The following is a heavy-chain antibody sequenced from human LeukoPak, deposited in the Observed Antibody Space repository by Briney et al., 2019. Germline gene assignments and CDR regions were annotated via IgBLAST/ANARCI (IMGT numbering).Heavy chain of an antibody. D-gene: IGHD6-6*01. CDR3: ARDGEYSSSSVSRHEGGFDP. J-gene: IGHJ5*02. V-gene: IGHV1-18*01. CDR1: GYTFTSYG. CDR2: ISAYNGHT. Sequence: GASVKVSCKASGYTFTSYGIIWVRQAPGQGLEWMGWISAYNGHTNYAQKLQGRVTMTTDTSTSTAYMELRSLRSDDTAVYYCARDGEYSSSSVSRHEGGFDPWGQGTLVTVSS.